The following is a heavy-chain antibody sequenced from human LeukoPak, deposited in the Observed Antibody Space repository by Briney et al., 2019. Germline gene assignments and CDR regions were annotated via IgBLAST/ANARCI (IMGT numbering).Heavy chain of an antibody. J-gene: IGHJ6*02. CDR1: GFTFSSYA. CDR2: ISGSGGST. D-gene: IGHD1-1*01. V-gene: IGHV3-23*01. Sequence: GGSLRLSCAASGFTFSSYAMSWVRQAPGKGREWVSAISGSGGSTYYADSVKGRFTISRDNSKNTLYLQMNSLRAEDTAVYYCAKAGIFSDYYYGMDVWGQGTTVTVSS. CDR3: AKAGIFSDYYYGMDV.